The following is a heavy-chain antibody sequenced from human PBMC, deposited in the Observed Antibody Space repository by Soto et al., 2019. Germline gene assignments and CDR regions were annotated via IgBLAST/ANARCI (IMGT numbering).Heavy chain of an antibody. CDR3: AREEGWNDGD. D-gene: IGHD1-1*01. J-gene: IGHJ3*01. Sequence: GGSLKISWKGSGYSFTSYWISWVRQMPGKGLEWMGRIDPSDSYTNYSPSFQGHVTTSADKSISTAYLQWSSLKASDTAMYYCAREEGWNDGDWGQGTMVTVSS. V-gene: IGHV5-10-1*01. CDR1: GYSFTSYW. CDR2: IDPSDSYT.